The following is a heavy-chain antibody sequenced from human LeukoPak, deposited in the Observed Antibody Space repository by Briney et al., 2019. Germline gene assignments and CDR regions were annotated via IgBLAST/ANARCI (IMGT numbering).Heavy chain of an antibody. Sequence: PGGSLRLSCAASGFTCGGFAMHWVRQAPVRGLEWVSLVTGGGTTYYADSVRGRFTISRDNSKNSLYLQMNTLRTEDTAFYYCAKDTGSGWDFDSWGQGTLVTVSS. V-gene: IGHV3-43*02. CDR2: VTGGGTT. CDR1: GFTCGGFA. CDR3: AKDTGSGWDFDS. D-gene: IGHD6-19*01. J-gene: IGHJ4*02.